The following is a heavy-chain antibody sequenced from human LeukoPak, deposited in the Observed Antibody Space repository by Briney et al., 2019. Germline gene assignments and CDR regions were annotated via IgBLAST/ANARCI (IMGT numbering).Heavy chain of an antibody. CDR1: GGSISSYY. Sequence: SETLSLTCTVSGGSISSYYWSWIRQPPGKGLEWVGYIYYSGSTNYNPSLKSRVTISVDTSKNQFSLKLSSVTAADTAVYYCARGPRGYSYGYLGYWGQGTLVTVSS. J-gene: IGHJ4*02. CDR3: ARGPRGYSYGYLGY. V-gene: IGHV4-59*01. D-gene: IGHD5-18*01. CDR2: IYYSGST.